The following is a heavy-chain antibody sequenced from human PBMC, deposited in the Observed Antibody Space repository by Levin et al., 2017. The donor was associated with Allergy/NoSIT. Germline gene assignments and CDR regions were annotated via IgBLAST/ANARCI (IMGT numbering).Heavy chain of an antibody. D-gene: IGHD6-13*01. V-gene: IGHV4-30-4*01. CDR1: RGSMTSGDYY. Sequence: TSQTLSLTCSVSRGSMTSGDYYWHWIRQPPGKGLEWIVYVYNTGSTIYSPSLKSRLSISVDTSKNQFSLQLNSVSAADTAVYFCARGRPDISSWWNFDYWGQGLLVTVSS. J-gene: IGHJ4*02. CDR2: VYNTGST. CDR3: ARGRPDISSWWNFDY.